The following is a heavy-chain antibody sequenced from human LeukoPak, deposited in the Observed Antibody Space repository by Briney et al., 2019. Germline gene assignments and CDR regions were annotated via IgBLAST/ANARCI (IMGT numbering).Heavy chain of an antibody. CDR1: GGSFSAYS. V-gene: IGHV4-34*01. CDR3: ARDHADTAMVVYYFDY. J-gene: IGHJ4*02. Sequence: PSETLSLTCAVFGGSFSAYSWSWIRHPPGKGLEWIGEINHSGSTNYNPSLKSRVTISVATSKNQFSLKLSSVTAADTAVYYCARDHADTAMVVYYFDYWGQGNLVTVSS. CDR2: INHSGST. D-gene: IGHD5-18*01.